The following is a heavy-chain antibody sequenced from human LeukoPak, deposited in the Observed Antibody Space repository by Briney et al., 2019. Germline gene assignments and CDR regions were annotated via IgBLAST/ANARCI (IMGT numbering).Heavy chain of an antibody. D-gene: IGHD3-10*01. Sequence: SETLSLTCTVSGGSISSGGYYWSWIRQHPGKGLEWTGYIYYSGSTYYNPSLKSRVTISVDTSKNQFSLKLSSVTAADTAVYYCARDSGDTRSLSFDIWGQGTMVTVSS. V-gene: IGHV4-31*03. CDR3: ARDSGDTRSLSFDI. J-gene: IGHJ3*02. CDR2: IYYSGST. CDR1: GGSISSGGYY.